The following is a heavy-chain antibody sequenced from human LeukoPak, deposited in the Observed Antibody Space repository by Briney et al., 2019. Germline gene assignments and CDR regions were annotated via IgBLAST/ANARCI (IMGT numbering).Heavy chain of an antibody. Sequence: GGSLRLSCAASGFTFSSYGMHWVRQAPGKGLEWVAVIWYDGSNKYYADPVKGRFTISRDNSKNTLYLQMNSLRAEDTAVYYCARDSSSGWYLYYYYGMDVWGQGTTVTVSS. J-gene: IGHJ6*02. V-gene: IGHV3-33*01. CDR3: ARDSSSGWYLYYYYGMDV. D-gene: IGHD6-19*01. CDR2: IWYDGSNK. CDR1: GFTFSSYG.